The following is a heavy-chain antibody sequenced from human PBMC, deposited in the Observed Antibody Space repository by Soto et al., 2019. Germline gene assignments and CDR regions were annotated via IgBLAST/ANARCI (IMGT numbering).Heavy chain of an antibody. V-gene: IGHV3-33*01. J-gene: IGHJ4*02. CDR2: IWNDGSNQ. D-gene: IGHD6-19*01. CDR1: GFTFSTHA. CDR3: GRDPQGSGWSLDY. Sequence: QVRLVESGGGVVQPEMSLRLSCAASGFTFSTHAMHWVRQAPGKGLEWVAMIWNDGSNQHYTDSVKGRFTVSRDNSEHTVSLQMNRLRVEDKAVYYGGRDPQGSGWSLDYWGQGTLVTVSS.